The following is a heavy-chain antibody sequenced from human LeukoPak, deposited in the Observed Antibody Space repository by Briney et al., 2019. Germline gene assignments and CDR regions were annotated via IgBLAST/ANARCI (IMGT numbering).Heavy chain of an antibody. J-gene: IGHJ6*03. D-gene: IGHD3-9*01. V-gene: IGHV3-15*01. Sequence: GGALRLSCAASGFTFSNALMSWVRQAPGKGVEWVGRIKSKTDGGTTDYAAHVKGRFTISRDDSNNTLYLQMNSLKTEDTAVYYCTTVLTAPHYDYYIDVWGKGTTVTVSS. CDR2: IKSKTDGGTT. CDR3: TTVLTAPHYDYYIDV. CDR1: GFTFSNAL.